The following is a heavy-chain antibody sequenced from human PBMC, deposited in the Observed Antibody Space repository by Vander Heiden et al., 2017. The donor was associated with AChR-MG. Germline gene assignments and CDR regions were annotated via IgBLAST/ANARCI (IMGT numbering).Heavy chain of an antibody. D-gene: IGHD3-22*01. CDR3: GRLVAYDNSGYSLVGGRFFDY. V-gene: IGHV4-39*01. CDR1: GGSIRSSSYY. Sequence: QLQLQESGPGLVKPSETLSLTCTASGGSIRSSSYYCGWIRQPPGKGLEWIGSLYYSGSTYYNPSLKSRVTISVDTSRNQFSLSLSSVTAADTAVYYCGRLVAYDNSGYSLVGGRFFDYWGQGILVTISS. J-gene: IGHJ4*02. CDR2: LYYSGST.